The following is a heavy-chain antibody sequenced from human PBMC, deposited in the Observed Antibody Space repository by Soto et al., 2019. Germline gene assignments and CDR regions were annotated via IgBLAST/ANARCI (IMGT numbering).Heavy chain of an antibody. CDR3: ASGIQLWLRRINNGYSG. J-gene: IGHJ4*02. CDR2: IIPMFGTA. D-gene: IGHD5-18*01. CDR1: GRTLSTYA. Sequence: QVQLVQSGAEVKKPESSVKVSCKAPGRTLSTYAISWVRQAPGQGLEWMGGIIPMFGTANYAQRFQDRVTITADKSTNTVYMELSSLRSEDTAVYFCASGIQLWLRRINNGYSGWGQGTLVTVSS. V-gene: IGHV1-69*14.